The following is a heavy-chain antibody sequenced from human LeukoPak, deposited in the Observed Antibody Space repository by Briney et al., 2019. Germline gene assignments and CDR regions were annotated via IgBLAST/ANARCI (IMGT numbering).Heavy chain of an antibody. CDR1: GGPFSGYY. V-gene: IGHV4-34*01. CDR2: INHSGST. J-gene: IGHJ4*02. CDR3: ARGSGGYSYGYRTAFDY. Sequence: SETLSRTCAVYGGPFSGYYWSWIRQPPGKGLEWIGEINHSGSTNYNPSLKSRVTISVDTSKNQFSLKLRSVTAVDTAVYYCARGSGGYSYGYRTAFDYWGQGTLVTVSS. D-gene: IGHD5-18*01.